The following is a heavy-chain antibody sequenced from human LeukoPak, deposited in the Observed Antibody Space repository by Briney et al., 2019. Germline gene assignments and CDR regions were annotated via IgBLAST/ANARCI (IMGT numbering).Heavy chain of an antibody. V-gene: IGHV1-2*02. D-gene: IGHD3-22*01. CDR1: GYTFTDYY. Sequence: ASLKVSCKASGYTFTDYYMHWVRQAPGQGLEWMGWINPNSGGTNYAQKFYARVTMTRDTSISTAYMELSSLRSEDMAVYYCARGVPSYYYDSSGFDYWGQGTLVTVSS. CDR2: INPNSGGT. J-gene: IGHJ4*02. CDR3: ARGVPSYYYDSSGFDY.